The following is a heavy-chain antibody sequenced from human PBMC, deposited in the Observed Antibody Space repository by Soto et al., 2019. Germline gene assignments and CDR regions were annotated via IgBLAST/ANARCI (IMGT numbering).Heavy chain of an antibody. CDR3: ARDGWTAVAGKNYYYYYGMDV. CDR2: IYSGGST. J-gene: IGHJ6*02. V-gene: IGHV3-53*01. D-gene: IGHD6-19*01. CDR1: GFTVSSNY. Sequence: PGGSLRLSCAASGFTVSSNYMSWVRQAPGKGLERVSVIYSGGSTYYADSVKGRFTISRDNSKNTLYLQMNSLRAEDTAVYYCARDGWTAVAGKNYYYYYGMDVWGQGTTVTVSS.